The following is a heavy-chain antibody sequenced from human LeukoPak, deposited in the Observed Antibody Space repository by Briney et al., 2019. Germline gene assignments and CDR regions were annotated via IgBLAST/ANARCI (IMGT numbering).Heavy chain of an antibody. D-gene: IGHD4-23*01. CDR1: GFTFTSFG. J-gene: IGHJ1*01. V-gene: IGHV3-21*01. CDR3: ASDDYGGNSVVYFQH. Sequence: GGSLRLSCAASGFTFTSFGMHWVRQAPGKGLEWVSSISSSSSYIYYADSVKGRFTISRDNAKNSLYLQMNSLRAEDTAVYYCASDDYGGNSVVYFQHWGQGTLVTVSS. CDR2: ISSSSSYI.